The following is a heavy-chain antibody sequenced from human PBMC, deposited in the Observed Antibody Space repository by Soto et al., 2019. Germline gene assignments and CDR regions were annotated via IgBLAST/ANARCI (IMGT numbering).Heavy chain of an antibody. D-gene: IGHD5-18*01. CDR3: TTGTAVAKYYFDF. V-gene: IGHV3-15*01. J-gene: IGHJ4*02. CDR1: GFTFHNAW. CDR2: IKNRADGETT. Sequence: EVQLVESGGGLVEPGESLRLSCAASGFTFHNAWMSWVRQAPGKGLEWVGRIKNRADGETTDYAVPVQGRFTISRDDSKNTLSLRMHSLKVEDTAVYYCTTGTAVAKYYFDFWGQGTLVTVSS.